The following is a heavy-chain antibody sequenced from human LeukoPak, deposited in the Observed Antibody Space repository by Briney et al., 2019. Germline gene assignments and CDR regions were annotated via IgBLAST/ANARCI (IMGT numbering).Heavy chain of an antibody. CDR3: ARWDDSAWAFGS. CDR2: IYYSGST. CDR1: GGSISSYY. D-gene: IGHD6-19*01. V-gene: IGHV4-59*01. J-gene: IGHJ4*02. Sequence: SETLSLTCTVSGGSISSYYWSWIRQPPGKGLEWIGYIYYSGSTNYNPSLKSRVTISVDTSKNQFSLKLSSVTAADTAVYFCARWDDSAWAFGSWGPGTLVTVSS.